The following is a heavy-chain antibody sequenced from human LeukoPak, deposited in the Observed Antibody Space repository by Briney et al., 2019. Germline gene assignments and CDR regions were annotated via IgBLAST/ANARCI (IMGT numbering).Heavy chain of an antibody. CDR3: ARGHYDLAP. CDR1: GGSFSGYY. J-gene: IGHJ5*02. CDR2: INHSGST. D-gene: IGHD4-17*01. Sequence: SETLSLTCAVYGGSFSGYYWSWIRQPPGKGLEWIGEINHSGSTNYNPSLKSRVTISLDRSKNQVSLKPNSVTAADTAIYFCARGHYDLAPWGQGILVTVSS. V-gene: IGHV4-34*01.